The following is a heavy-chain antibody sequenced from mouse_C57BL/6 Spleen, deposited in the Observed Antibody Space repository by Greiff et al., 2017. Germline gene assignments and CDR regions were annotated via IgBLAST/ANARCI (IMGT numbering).Heavy chain of an antibody. Sequence: QVQLQQSGAELVRPGSSVKLSCKASGYTFTSYWMHWVKQRPIQGLEWIGNIDPSDSETHYNQKFKDKATLTVDKSSSTAYMQLSSLTSEDSAVYYCAKTAQATLYAMDYWGQGTSVTVSS. V-gene: IGHV1-52*01. D-gene: IGHD3-2*02. CDR2: IDPSDSET. CDR3: AKTAQATLYAMDY. J-gene: IGHJ4*01. CDR1: GYTFTSYW.